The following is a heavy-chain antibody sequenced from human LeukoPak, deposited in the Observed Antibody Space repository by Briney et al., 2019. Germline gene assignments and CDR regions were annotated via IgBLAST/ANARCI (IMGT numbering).Heavy chain of an antibody. CDR3: AKEGDRGEALYYYYMDV. V-gene: IGHV3-33*06. Sequence: GRSLRLSCAASGFMISTYGMHWVRQAPGKGLEWVAAIWYDGSNIFYADSVKGRFTISRDNSRNALYLQMNSLRAEDTADYYCAKEGDRGEALYYYYMDVWGNETTVTVSS. CDR2: IWYDGSNI. D-gene: IGHD3-10*01. J-gene: IGHJ6*03. CDR1: GFMISTYG.